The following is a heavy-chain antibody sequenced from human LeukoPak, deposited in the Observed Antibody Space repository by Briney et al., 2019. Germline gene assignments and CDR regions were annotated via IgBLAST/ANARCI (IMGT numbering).Heavy chain of an antibody. CDR2: IKQDGSEK. V-gene: IGHV3-7*01. CDR3: ARVGAVAGTVLDY. D-gene: IGHD6-19*01. Sequence: GGSLRLPCAASGFTFSSYWMSWVRQAPGKGLEWVAIIKQDGSEKYYVDSVKGRFTISRDNAKNSLFLQMHSLRAEDTAVYNCARVGAVAGTVLDYWGQGTLVTVSS. J-gene: IGHJ4*02. CDR1: GFTFSSYW.